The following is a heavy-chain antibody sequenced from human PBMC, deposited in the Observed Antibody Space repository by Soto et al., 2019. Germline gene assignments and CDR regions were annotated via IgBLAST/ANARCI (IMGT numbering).Heavy chain of an antibody. Sequence: QVQLVESGGGVVQPGRSLRFSCAASGFTFSSYGMHWVRQAPGNGLEWVAVISYDGSNKYYADSVKGRFTISRDNSKNTLYLQMNSLRAEDTAVYYCAKDRYGRQAFDYWGQGTLVTVSS. CDR2: ISYDGSNK. J-gene: IGHJ4*02. D-gene: IGHD4-17*01. CDR1: GFTFSSYG. CDR3: AKDRYGRQAFDY. V-gene: IGHV3-30*18.